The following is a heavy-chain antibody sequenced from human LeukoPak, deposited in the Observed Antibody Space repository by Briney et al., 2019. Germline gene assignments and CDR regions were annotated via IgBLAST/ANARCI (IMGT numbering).Heavy chain of an antibody. J-gene: IGHJ4*02. Sequence: PGESLKISCKGSGYSFTSYWISWVRQMPGKGLEWVGRIDPSDSYTSYSPSFQGHVTISADKSINTAYLQWSSLKASDTAMYYCARARAAGGRWSDLDYWGQGTLVTVSS. V-gene: IGHV5-10-1*01. CDR2: IDPSDSYT. CDR1: GYSFTSYW. D-gene: IGHD6-13*01. CDR3: ARARAAGGRWSDLDY.